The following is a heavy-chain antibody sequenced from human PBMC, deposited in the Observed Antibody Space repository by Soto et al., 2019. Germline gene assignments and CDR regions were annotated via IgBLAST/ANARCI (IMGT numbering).Heavy chain of an antibody. D-gene: IGHD6-19*01. J-gene: IGHJ6*02. Sequence: PGESLKISCKGSGYTFNTYWIGWVRQMPGKGLEWMGIIYPSDSGIRYSPSFQGKVTISADKSISTAYLQWSSLKASDTATYYCARHFGLGILVAGMFVDVWGQGTTVTVS. CDR1: GYTFNTYW. CDR2: IYPSDSGI. V-gene: IGHV5-51*01. CDR3: ARHFGLGILVAGMFVDV.